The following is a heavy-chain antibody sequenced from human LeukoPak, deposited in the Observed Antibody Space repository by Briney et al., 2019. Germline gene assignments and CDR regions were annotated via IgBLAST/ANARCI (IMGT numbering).Heavy chain of an antibody. V-gene: IGHV3-74*01. CDR3: ARDQDYYDSSGYYFHYYYYYGMDV. D-gene: IGHD3-22*01. Sequence: GGSLRLSCAASGFTFSSYWMRWVRQAPGKGLVWVSRINSDGSSTSYADSVKGRFTISRDNAKNTLYLQMNSLRAEDTAVYYCARDQDYYDSSGYYFHYYYYYGMDVWGQGTTVTVSS. CDR1: GFTFSSYW. J-gene: IGHJ6*02. CDR2: INSDGSST.